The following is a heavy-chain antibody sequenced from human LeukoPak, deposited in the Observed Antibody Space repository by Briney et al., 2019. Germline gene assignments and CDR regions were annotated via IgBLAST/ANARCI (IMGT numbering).Heavy chain of an antibody. Sequence: ASVKVSCKASGYTFTSYGISWVRQAPGQGLEWMGWISAYNGNTNYAQKLQGRVTMTTDTSTSTAHMELSSLRSEDTAVYYCARSVAYCSSTSCYISSWGQGTLVTVSS. CDR2: ISAYNGNT. D-gene: IGHD2-2*02. V-gene: IGHV1-18*01. CDR1: GYTFTSYG. J-gene: IGHJ5*02. CDR3: ARSVAYCSSTSCYISS.